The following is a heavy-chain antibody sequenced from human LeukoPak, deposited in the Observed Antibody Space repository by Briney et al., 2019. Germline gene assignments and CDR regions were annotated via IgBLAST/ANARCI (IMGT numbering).Heavy chain of an antibody. CDR1: GYTFTSYD. V-gene: IGHV1-8*01. CDR3: ARALGITMVRGVLHRTLGY. CDR2: MNPNSGNT. J-gene: IGHJ4*02. D-gene: IGHD3-10*01. Sequence: ASVKVSCKASGYTFTSYDIIWVRQATGQGLEWMGWMNPNSGNTGYAQKFQGRVTMTRNTSISTIYMELSSLRSEDTAVYYCARALGITMVRGVLHRTLGYWGQGTLVTVSS.